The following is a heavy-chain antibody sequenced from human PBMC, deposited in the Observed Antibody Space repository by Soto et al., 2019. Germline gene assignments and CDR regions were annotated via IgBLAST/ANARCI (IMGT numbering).Heavy chain of an antibody. CDR2: IRSKANNNAT. Sequence: EVHLVESGGGLVQPWGSVRLSCAGSGFTFSVSSMHWVRQAPGKGLEWLGRIRSKANNNATIYSESVRGRFIISRDDSQDTMFLQMSSLRTEDTAMYYCVIEGAGFGHRGQGTLVTVSS. J-gene: IGHJ4*02. V-gene: IGHV3-73*01. CDR3: VIEGAGFGH. D-gene: IGHD1-26*01. CDR1: GFTFSVSS.